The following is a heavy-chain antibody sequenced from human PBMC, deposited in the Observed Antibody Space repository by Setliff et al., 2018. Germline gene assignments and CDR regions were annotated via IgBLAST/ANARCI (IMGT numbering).Heavy chain of an antibody. D-gene: IGHD3-10*01. V-gene: IGHV4-34*01. CDR2: INHSGST. CDR3: ARGGMVRGVILRRNWFDP. Sequence: SETLSLTCAVYGGSFSGYYWSWIRQPPGKGLEWIGEINHSGSTNYNPSLKIRVTISVDTSKNQFSLKLSSVTAADTAVYYCARGGMVRGVILRRNWFDPWGQGTLVTVSS. J-gene: IGHJ5*02. CDR1: GGSFSGYY.